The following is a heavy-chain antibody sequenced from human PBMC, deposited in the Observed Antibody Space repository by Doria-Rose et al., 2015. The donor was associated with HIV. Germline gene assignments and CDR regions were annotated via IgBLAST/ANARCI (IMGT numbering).Heavy chain of an antibody. CDR2: IYSSGST. CDR3: ARFRPSRGIYYSLDV. D-gene: IGHD3-10*01. Sequence: VQLQESGPGLVKPAETLSLTCTVSGGSISSYYWNWIRQPPGKGLEWIGYIYSSGSTHYNSSPKGRVPISIAPPKNHFSLELSSVTAADTAVYYCARFRPSRGIYYSLDVWGKGTTVTVSS. V-gene: IGHV4-4*09. J-gene: IGHJ6*03. CDR1: GGSISSYY.